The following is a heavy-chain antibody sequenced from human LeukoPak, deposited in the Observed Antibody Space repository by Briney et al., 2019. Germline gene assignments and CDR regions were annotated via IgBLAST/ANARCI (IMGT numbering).Heavy chain of an antibody. D-gene: IGHD1/OR15-1a*01. CDR3: AREFRTTTWSYDAFDL. CDR1: GYTFTDYY. V-gene: IGHV1-2*02. Sequence: VASVKVSCKASGYTFTDYYMHWVRQAPGQGLEWVGWINPNSGRTNYAQKFQDRVTMTRDTSNNTPYMDLSSLTSDDTAVYYCAREFRTTTWSYDAFDLWGQGTMVTVSS. J-gene: IGHJ3*01. CDR2: INPNSGRT.